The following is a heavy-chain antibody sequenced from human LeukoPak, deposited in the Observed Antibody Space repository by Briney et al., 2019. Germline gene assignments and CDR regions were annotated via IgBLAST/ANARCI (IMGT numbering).Heavy chain of an antibody. CDR1: GGSVSSGSYY. J-gene: IGHJ5*02. CDR2: IYYSGST. D-gene: IGHD2-2*01. Sequence: PSETLSLTCTVSGGSVSSGSYYWSWIRQPPGKGLEWIGYIYYSGSTNYNPSLKSRVTISVDTSKNQFSLKLSSVTAADTAVYYCARDRVVPTDYAWLDPWGQGTLVTVSS. CDR3: ARDRVVPTDYAWLDP. V-gene: IGHV4-61*01.